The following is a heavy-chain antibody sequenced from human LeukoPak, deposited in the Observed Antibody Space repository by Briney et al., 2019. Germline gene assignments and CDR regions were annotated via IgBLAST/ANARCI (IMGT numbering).Heavy chain of an antibody. V-gene: IGHV3-48*01. CDR2: ISSSSSTI. CDR3: ARDLCGVAGSLRG. CDR1: GFTFSTYR. Sequence: TGGSLRLSCAASGFTFSTYRMNWVRQAPGKGLEWVSYISSSSSTIYYADSVKGRFTISRDNAKNSLYLQMNSLRAEDTAVYYCARDLCGVAGSLRGWGQGTLVTVSS. J-gene: IGHJ4*02. D-gene: IGHD6-19*01.